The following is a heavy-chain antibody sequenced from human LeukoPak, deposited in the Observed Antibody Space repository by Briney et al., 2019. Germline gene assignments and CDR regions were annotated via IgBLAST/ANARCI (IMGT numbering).Heavy chain of an antibody. Sequence: GGSLRLSCAASGFTFSSYAMSWVRQAPGKGLEWVSAISGSGGSTYYADSVKGRFTISRDNSKNTLYLQMNSLRAEDTAVYYCAKDLGPWYSSGWYYFDYWGQGTLVTVSS. CDR2: ISGSGGST. V-gene: IGHV3-23*01. CDR3: AKDLGPWYSSGWYYFDY. CDR1: GFTFSSYA. D-gene: IGHD6-19*01. J-gene: IGHJ4*02.